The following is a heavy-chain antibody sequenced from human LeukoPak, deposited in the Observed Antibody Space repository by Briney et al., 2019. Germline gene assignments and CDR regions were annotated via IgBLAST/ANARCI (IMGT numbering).Heavy chain of an antibody. CDR3: ARDGGKSIAAAGALDY. CDR2: ISYDGSNK. Sequence: GGSLRLSCAASGFTFSSYAMHWVRQAPGKGLEWVAVISYDGSNKYYADSVKGRFTISRDNSKNTLYLQMNSLRAEDTAEYYCARDGGKSIAAAGALDYWGQGTLVTVSS. CDR1: GFTFSSYA. D-gene: IGHD6-13*01. V-gene: IGHV3-30-3*01. J-gene: IGHJ4*02.